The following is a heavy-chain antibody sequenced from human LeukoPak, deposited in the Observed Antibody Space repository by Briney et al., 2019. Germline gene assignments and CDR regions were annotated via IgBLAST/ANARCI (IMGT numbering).Heavy chain of an antibody. CDR1: DFTVISNY. Sequence: GGSLRLSCGASDFTVISNYMTWVRQAPGKGLECVSVIHSNDDTYYAASARGRFTISRDSSNHMLYLQMNSLRAEDTAVYYCTRGHAAMGDYWGQGTLVTVSS. V-gene: IGHV3-53*01. CDR2: IHSNDDT. D-gene: IGHD5-18*01. J-gene: IGHJ4*02. CDR3: TRGHAAMGDY.